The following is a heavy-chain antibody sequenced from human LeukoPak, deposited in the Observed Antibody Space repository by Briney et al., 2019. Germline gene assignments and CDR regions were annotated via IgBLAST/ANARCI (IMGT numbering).Heavy chain of an antibody. J-gene: IGHJ4*02. Sequence: QPGGSLTLSCTASGFNFGDYAMNWVRQAPGKGLEWVGFIRSKAYGGTTEYAASVKGRFTISRDDSKSIAYLQMNSLKTEDTAVYYCTRVERGTRGFWGQETLVTVST. V-gene: IGHV3-49*04. D-gene: IGHD1-26*01. CDR2: IRSKAYGGTT. CDR3: TRVERGTRGF. CDR1: GFNFGDYA.